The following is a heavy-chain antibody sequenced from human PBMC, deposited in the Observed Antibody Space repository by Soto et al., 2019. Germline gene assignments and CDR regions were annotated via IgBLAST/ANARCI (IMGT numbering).Heavy chain of an antibody. CDR1: GGSISTSSYY. D-gene: IGHD6-19*01. CDR3: ASRSFRAGYSGRWYRLDP. V-gene: IGHV4-39*01. J-gene: IGHJ5*02. CDR2: IYYGGYT. Sequence: PSETLSLTCTVSGGSISTSSYYWGCIRQPPGKGLEWIGSIYYGGYTYYNPSLKSRVTISVDTSKNQFSLNLSSVTAADTAVYYCASRSFRAGYSGRWYRLDPWGQGTLVTVSS.